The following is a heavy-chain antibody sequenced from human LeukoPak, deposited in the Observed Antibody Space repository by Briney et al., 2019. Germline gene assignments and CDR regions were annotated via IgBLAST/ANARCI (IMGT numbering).Heavy chain of an antibody. CDR2: ISYDGSNK. J-gene: IGHJ4*02. CDR3: AKDRGDYYDSSGLDY. Sequence: SCKASGFTFSSYGMHWVRQAPGKGLEWVAVISYDGSNKYYADSVKGRFTISRDNSKNTLYLQMNSLRAEDTAVYYCAKDRGDYYDSSGLDYWGQGTLVTVSS. V-gene: IGHV3-30*18. D-gene: IGHD3-22*01. CDR1: GFTFSSYG.